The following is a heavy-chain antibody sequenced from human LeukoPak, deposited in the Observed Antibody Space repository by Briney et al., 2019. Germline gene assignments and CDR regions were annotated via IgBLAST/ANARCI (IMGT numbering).Heavy chain of an antibody. CDR2: IYTSGST. J-gene: IGHJ4*02. V-gene: IGHV4-4*07. Sequence: PSETLSLTCAVSSDSISGSYWTWIRQPAGKGLEWIGRIYTSGSTNYSPSLKSRVTLSVDTSRNQFSLRLSSVTAADTAVYYCARDGRGYASSWYFDLWGQGTLVTVSS. CDR3: ARDGRGYASSWYFDL. D-gene: IGHD6-13*01. CDR1: SDSISGSY.